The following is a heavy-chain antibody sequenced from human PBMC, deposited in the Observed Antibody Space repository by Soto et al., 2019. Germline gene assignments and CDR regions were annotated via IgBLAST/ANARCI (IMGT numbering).Heavy chain of an antibody. Sequence: SETLSLTCDVSDYSINSNYYWLWIRQPPGKGLEWIGAIHHSGTTYYTPSLKSRVTISMDTYKNHFSLKLTSMTATDTAMYYCQRGLYGGKFDYWGQGTPVTVSS. J-gene: IGHJ4*02. CDR1: DYSINSNYY. V-gene: IGHV4-38-2*01. D-gene: IGHD2-15*01. CDR3: QRGLYGGKFDY. CDR2: IHHSGTT.